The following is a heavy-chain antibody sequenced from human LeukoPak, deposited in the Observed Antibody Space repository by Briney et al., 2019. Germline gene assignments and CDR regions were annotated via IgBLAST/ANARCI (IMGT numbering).Heavy chain of an antibody. V-gene: IGHV3-23*01. CDR2: ISGSATTT. Sequence: GASLRLSCAASGFTFTTYAMSWVRQAPGKGLEWVSSISGSATTTYYAESVKGRFTISRDNSENTLYMQMNSLGAEDTAVYYCAKEAMYCRTDTRFHLHWGQGTLVTVSS. D-gene: IGHD2-2*01. CDR1: GFTFTTYA. J-gene: IGHJ4*02. CDR3: AKEAMYCRTDTRFHLH.